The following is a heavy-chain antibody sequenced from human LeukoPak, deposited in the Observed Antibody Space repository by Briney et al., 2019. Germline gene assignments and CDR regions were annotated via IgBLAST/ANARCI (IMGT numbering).Heavy chain of an antibody. J-gene: IGHJ5*02. V-gene: IGHV3-23*01. CDR3: VKDRETYYDPGGYYCIWLDP. D-gene: IGHD3-22*01. CDR1: GVSFSTYA. CDR2: ISGSGATT. Sequence: GGSLRLSCAASGVSFSTYAMTWVRQAPGKGLEWVSSISGSGATTYYADSVKGRFTISRDNSKSTLFLQMNSLRADDTAVYHCVKDRETYYDPGGYYCIWLDPGGVGTLVTVSS.